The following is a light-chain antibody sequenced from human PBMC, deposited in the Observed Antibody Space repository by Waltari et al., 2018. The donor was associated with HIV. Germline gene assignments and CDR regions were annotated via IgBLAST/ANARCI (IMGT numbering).Light chain of an antibody. CDR2: GAS. J-gene: IGKJ4*01. CDR3: QQYNNWVLT. V-gene: IGKV3-15*01. CDR1: QSVSSN. Sequence: EIVMTQSPATLSVSPGDRATLSCRASQSVSSNLAWYQQKPGQAPRLLIYGASTRATGIPARFSGSGSGTEFTLTISSLQSEDFAVYYCQQYNNWVLTFGGGTKVEIK.